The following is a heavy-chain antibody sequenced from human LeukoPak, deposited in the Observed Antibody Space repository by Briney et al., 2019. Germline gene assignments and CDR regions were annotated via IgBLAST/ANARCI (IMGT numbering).Heavy chain of an antibody. CDR2: ISGSGGST. D-gene: IGHD2-2*01. CDR3: AKDPFSRRCSWFDP. V-gene: IGHV3-23*01. CDR1: GFTFSSYA. Sequence: GGSLRFSCAASGFTFSSYAMSWVRQAPGKGLDWVSAISGSGGSTYYADSVKGRFTISRDNSKNTLYLQMNSLRAEDTAVYYCAKDPFSRRCSWFDPWGQGTLVTVSS. J-gene: IGHJ5*02.